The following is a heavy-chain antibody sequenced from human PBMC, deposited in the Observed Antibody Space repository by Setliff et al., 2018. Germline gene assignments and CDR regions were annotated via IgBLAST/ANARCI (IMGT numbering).Heavy chain of an antibody. CDR3: AATRSHYPPQYYHYHYMDL. Sequence: QTGGSLRLSCAASGFTFSSYSMNWVRQAPGKGLEWVSFISSSGGIINYADAVKGRFIISRDDAENSVYLQTSSLRAEDTAVYYCAATRSHYPPQYYHYHYMDLWGKGTTVTVSS. CDR1: GFTFSSYS. CDR2: ISSSGGII. D-gene: IGHD1-26*01. V-gene: IGHV3-48*04. J-gene: IGHJ6*03.